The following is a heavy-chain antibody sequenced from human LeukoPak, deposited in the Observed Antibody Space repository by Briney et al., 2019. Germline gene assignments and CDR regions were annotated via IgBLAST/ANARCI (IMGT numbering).Heavy chain of an antibody. CDR1: GGSISTSSHY. CDR2: INHSGST. V-gene: IGHV4-39*07. D-gene: IGHD6-13*01. CDR3: ASDSSSWYWHN. Sequence: SETLSLTCTVSGGSISTSSHYWAWIRQPPGKGLEWIGEINHSGSTNYNPSLKSRVTISVDTSKNQFSLKLSSVTAADTAVYYCASDSSSWYWHNWGQGTLVTVSS. J-gene: IGHJ4*02.